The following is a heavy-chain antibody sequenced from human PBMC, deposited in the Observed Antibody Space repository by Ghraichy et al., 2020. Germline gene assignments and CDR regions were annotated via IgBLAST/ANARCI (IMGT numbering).Heavy chain of an antibody. V-gene: IGHV6-1*01. CDR1: GDSVSSNSAA. CDR2: TYYRSKWYN. CDR3: ARWGNNWSLGETYYYYYGMDV. Sequence: SQTLSLTCAISGDSVSSNSAAWNWIRQSPSRGLEWLGRTYYRSKWYNDYAVSVKSRITINPDTSKNQFSLQLNSVTPEDTAVYYCARWGNNWSLGETYYYYYGMDVWGQGTTVTVSS. J-gene: IGHJ6*01. D-gene: IGHD1-20*01.